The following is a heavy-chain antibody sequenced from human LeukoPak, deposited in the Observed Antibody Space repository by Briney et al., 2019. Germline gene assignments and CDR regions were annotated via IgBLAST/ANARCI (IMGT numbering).Heavy chain of an antibody. CDR3: ARGGSTSCSAH. V-gene: IGHV3-21*01. CDR1: GFTFSSYS. Sequence: GGSLRLSCAASGFTFSSYSMNGVRQAPGKGLEWVSSISSSSSYIYYADSVKGRFTISRDNAKNSLYLQMNGLRAEDTAVYYCARGGSTSCSAHWGQGTLVTVSS. CDR2: ISSSSSYI. D-gene: IGHD2-2*01. J-gene: IGHJ4*02.